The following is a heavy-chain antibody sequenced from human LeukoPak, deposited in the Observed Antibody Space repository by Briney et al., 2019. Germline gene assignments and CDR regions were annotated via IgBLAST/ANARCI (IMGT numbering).Heavy chain of an antibody. CDR1: GYAFTSYD. V-gene: IGHV1-8*03. D-gene: IGHD1-26*01. J-gene: IGHJ4*02. CDR3: ARRSGSYSGFDY. CDR2: MNPNSGNT. Sequence: GASVKVSCKASGYAFTSYDINWVRQATGQGLEWMGWMNPNSGNTGYAQKFQGRVTITRNTSISTAYMELSSLRSEDTAVYYCARRSGSYSGFDYWGQGTLVTVSS.